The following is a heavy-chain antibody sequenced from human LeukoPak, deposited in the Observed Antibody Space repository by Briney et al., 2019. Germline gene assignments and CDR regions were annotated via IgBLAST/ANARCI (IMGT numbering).Heavy chain of an antibody. V-gene: IGHV3-23*01. CDR3: AQGYSSGWFPY. D-gene: IGHD6-19*01. Sequence: PGGSLRLSCAVSGFIFSSYGMSWVRQAPGKGLEWVSAITVSGDTTYYADSVKGRFIISRDNSKNTLYLQMNSLRAEDTAVYYCAQGYSSGWFPYWGQGTLVTVSS. CDR2: ITVSGDTT. CDR1: GFIFSSYG. J-gene: IGHJ4*02.